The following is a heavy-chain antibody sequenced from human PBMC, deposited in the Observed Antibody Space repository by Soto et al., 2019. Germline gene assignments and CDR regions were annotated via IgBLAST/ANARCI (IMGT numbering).Heavy chain of an antibody. CDR1: GYSFTDHY. CDR3: ARGGITIFGVTDY. D-gene: IGHD3-3*01. CDR2: INPKSGGA. J-gene: IGHJ4*02. Sequence: ASVKVSCKSSGYSFTDHYMHWVRQAPGQGLEWMGWINPKSGGANYGQKFQGRVTMTRDTSISTAYMELSRLGFDDTAVYYCARGGITIFGVTDYWGQGTLVTVSS. V-gene: IGHV1-2*02.